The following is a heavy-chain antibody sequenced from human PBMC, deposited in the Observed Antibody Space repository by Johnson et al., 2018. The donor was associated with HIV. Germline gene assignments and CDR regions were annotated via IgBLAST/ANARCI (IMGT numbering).Heavy chain of an antibody. J-gene: IGHJ3*02. CDR2: IKSKADGGTT. D-gene: IGHD6-19*01. V-gene: IGHV3-15*01. CDR1: GFTFSNVW. Sequence: VQLVESGGGLVKPGGSLRLSCVASGFTFSNVWMNWVRQAPGKGLEWVGRIKSKADGGTTHYGAPVKGRFSISRDDSQNTLYLQMNSLRAEDTTVYYCARVSVPDAFDIWGQGTMVTVSS. CDR3: ARVSVPDAFDI.